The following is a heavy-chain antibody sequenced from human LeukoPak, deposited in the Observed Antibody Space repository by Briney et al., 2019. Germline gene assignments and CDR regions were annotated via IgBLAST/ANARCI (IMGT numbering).Heavy chain of an antibody. CDR3: ARSSGLIAVADALDY. J-gene: IGHJ4*02. D-gene: IGHD6-19*01. CDR1: GGTFSSYA. V-gene: IGHV1-69*06. Sequence: ASVKVSCKASGGTFSSYAISWVRQAPGQGLEWMGGVIPIFGTANYAQKFQGRVTITADKSTSTAYMELSSLRSEDTAVYYCARSSGLIAVADALDYWGQGTLVTVSS. CDR2: VIPIFGTA.